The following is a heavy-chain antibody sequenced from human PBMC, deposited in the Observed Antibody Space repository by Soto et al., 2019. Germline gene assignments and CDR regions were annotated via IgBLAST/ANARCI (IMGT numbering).Heavy chain of an antibody. Sequence: QVQLVQSGAEVTKPGSSVKVSCKASAGTFSSYAISWVRQSPGQGLEWMGGIIPISGTANYAQKFQGSVTITAEESTSPAYMELSSLRSEDTAVYYCARAQGSSTSLEIYYYYYYGMDVWGQGTTVTVSS. CDR1: AGTFSSYA. CDR2: IIPISGTA. J-gene: IGHJ6*02. CDR3: ARAQGSSTSLEIYYYYYYGMDV. D-gene: IGHD2-2*01. V-gene: IGHV1-69*01.